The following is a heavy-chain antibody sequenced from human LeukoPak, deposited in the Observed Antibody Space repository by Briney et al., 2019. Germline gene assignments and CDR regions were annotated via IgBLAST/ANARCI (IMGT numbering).Heavy chain of an antibody. CDR1: GYTFTSYG. V-gene: IGHV1-18*01. CDR2: ISAYNGNT. J-gene: IGHJ5*02. CDR3: ARVLAVAGTSWFDP. D-gene: IGHD6-19*01. Sequence: GASVKVSCKASGYTFTSYGISWVRQAPGQGLEWMGWISAYNGNTNYAQKLQGRVTMTTDTSTSTAYMELRSLRSDDTAVYYCARVLAVAGTSWFDPWGQGTLVTVSS.